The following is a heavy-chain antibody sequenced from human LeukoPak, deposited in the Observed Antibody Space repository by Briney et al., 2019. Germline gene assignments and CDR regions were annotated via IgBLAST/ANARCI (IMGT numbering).Heavy chain of an antibody. Sequence: SETASLTCTVSGGSVNSGSYSWSWIRQPPGKGLEWIGYIYYSGSTNYSPSLKSRVTISVDTSKNQFSLKLSSVTAADTAVYYCGGSGTGYHYGLDVWGQGTTVTVSS. D-gene: IGHD3/OR15-3a*01. V-gene: IGHV4-61*01. CDR2: IYYSGST. CDR1: GGSVNSGSYS. J-gene: IGHJ6*02. CDR3: GGSGTGYHYGLDV.